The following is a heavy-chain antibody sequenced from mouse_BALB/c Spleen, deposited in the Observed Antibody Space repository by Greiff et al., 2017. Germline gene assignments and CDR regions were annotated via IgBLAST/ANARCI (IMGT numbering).Heavy chain of an antibody. CDR3: ARAFYYDYEDYAMDY. CDR2: IWGDGST. J-gene: IGHJ4*01. D-gene: IGHD2-4*01. Sequence: VKLVESGPGLVAPSQSLSITCTVSGFSLTGYGVNWVRQPPGKGLEWLGMIWGDGSTDYNSALKSRLSISKDNSKSQVFLKMNSLQTDDTARYYCARAFYYDYEDYAMDYWGQGTSVTVSS. CDR1: GFSLTGYG. V-gene: IGHV2-6-7*01.